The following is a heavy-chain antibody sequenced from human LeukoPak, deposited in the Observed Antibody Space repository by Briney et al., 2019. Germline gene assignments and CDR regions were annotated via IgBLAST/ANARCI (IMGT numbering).Heavy chain of an antibody. CDR2: INHSGST. J-gene: IGHJ6*02. V-gene: IGHV4-34*01. Sequence: KPSETLSLTCAVYGGSFSGYYWSWIRQPPGKGLEWIGEINHSGSTNYNPSLKSRVTISVDTSKNQFSLKLSSVTAAATAVYYCARRKTYYYTVWTSGAKGPRSPSP. CDR3: ARRKTYYYTVWTS. CDR1: GGSFSGYY. D-gene: IGHD1-14*01.